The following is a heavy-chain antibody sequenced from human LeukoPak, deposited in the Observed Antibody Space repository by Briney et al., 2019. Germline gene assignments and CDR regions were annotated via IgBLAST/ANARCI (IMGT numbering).Heavy chain of an antibody. D-gene: IGHD3-22*01. Sequence: APGXXXEWMGWISTYNGNTNYAQKLQGRVTMTTDTSTSTAYMELRSLRSDDTAVYYCARSYDSSGYYYFGYWGQGTLVTVSS. V-gene: IGHV1-18*01. CDR2: ISTYNGNT. CDR3: ARSYDSSGYYYFGY. J-gene: IGHJ4*02.